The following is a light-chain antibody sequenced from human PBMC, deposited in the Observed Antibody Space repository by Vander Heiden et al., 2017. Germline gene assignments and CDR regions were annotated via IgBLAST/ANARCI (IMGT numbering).Light chain of an antibody. CDR1: SLRSYY. J-gene: IGLJ2*01. V-gene: IGLV3-19*01. Sequence: SSELTQVPAVSVALGQTVRITCQGDSLRSYYASWYQQKPGQAPVLVIYGKNNRPSGIPDRFSGSSSGNTASLTITGAQAEDEADYYCNSRDSSGNPMRVFGGGTKLTVL. CDR2: GKN. CDR3: NSRDSSGNPMRV.